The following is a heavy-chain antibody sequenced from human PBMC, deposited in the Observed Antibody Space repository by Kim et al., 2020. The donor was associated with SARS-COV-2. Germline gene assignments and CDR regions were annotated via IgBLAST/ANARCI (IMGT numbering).Heavy chain of an antibody. D-gene: IGHD3-10*01. CDR3: ARAHRGNFQH. Sequence: STNYNPSLQSRVTISVDTSKNQFSLKLSAVTAADTAVYYCARAHRGNFQHWGQGTLVTVSS. CDR2: ST. J-gene: IGHJ1*01. V-gene: IGHV4-59*01.